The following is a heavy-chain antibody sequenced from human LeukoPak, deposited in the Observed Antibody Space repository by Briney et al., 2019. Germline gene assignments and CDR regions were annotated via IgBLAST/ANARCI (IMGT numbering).Heavy chain of an antibody. J-gene: IGHJ6*02. Sequence: GGSLRLSCAASGFTFSSYSINWVRQAPGKGLEWVSSISSSSSYIYYADSVKGRFTISRDNAKNSLDLQMNSLRAEDTAVYYCARDVWGGYDRGSYYYYGMDVWGQGTTVTVSS. V-gene: IGHV3-21*01. D-gene: IGHD5-12*01. CDR3: ARDVWGGYDRGSYYYYGMDV. CDR2: ISSSSSYI. CDR1: GFTFSSYS.